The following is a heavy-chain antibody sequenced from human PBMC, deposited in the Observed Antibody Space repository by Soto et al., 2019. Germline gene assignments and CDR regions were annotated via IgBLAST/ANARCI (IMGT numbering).Heavy chain of an antibody. CDR3: ASLSGYEYYYYGMDV. Sequence: QVQLVQSGAEVKKPGSSVKVSCKASGGTFSSYAISWVRQAPGQGLEWMGGIIPIFGTANYAQKFQGSFTITADESTSTAYMALSSLTAEDTAVYYCASLSGYEYYYYGMDVWGQGTTVTVS. D-gene: IGHD5-12*01. CDR2: IIPIFGTA. V-gene: IGHV1-69*01. J-gene: IGHJ6*02. CDR1: GGTFSSYA.